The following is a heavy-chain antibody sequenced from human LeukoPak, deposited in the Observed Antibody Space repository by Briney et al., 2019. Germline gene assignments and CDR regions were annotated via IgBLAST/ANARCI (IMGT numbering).Heavy chain of an antibody. J-gene: IGHJ4*02. V-gene: IGHV4-59*11. Sequence: SETLSLTCTVSGDSFSSHYWSWIRQPPGKGLEWIGHIYYSGSTSYNPSLKSRVTISVDTSKKQFSLKLSSVTAADTAVYYCARIRCGSGSYYLFDYWGQGTLVTVSS. D-gene: IGHD3-10*01. CDR3: ARIRCGSGSYYLFDY. CDR1: GDSFSSHY. CDR2: IYYSGST.